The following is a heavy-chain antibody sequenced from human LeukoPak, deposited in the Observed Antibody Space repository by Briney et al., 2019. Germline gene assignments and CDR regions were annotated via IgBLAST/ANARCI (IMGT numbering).Heavy chain of an antibody. CDR3: ARERELVPWLGWFDP. Sequence: GGSLRLSCAASGFTFSSYEMNWVRQAPGKGLEWVSYISSSGSTIYYADSVKGRFTISRDNAKNSLYLQMNSLRAEDTAVYYCARERELVPWLGWFDPWGQGTLVTVSS. D-gene: IGHD5-12*01. CDR2: ISSSGSTI. CDR1: GFTFSSYE. V-gene: IGHV3-48*03. J-gene: IGHJ5*02.